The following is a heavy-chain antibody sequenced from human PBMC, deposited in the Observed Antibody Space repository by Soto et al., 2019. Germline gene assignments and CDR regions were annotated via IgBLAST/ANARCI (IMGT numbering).Heavy chain of an antibody. CDR2: IYYTGST. Sequence: QVPLQESGPRLVKPSETLSLTCNVSSGSMNNKYWSWIRQPPGKGLEWIGYIYYTGSTNYNPSLKSRVSMSVDTSKNQFSLNLRSVTAADTAVYFWARGGWSLGSWGQGTLVTVSS. CDR3: ARGGWSLGS. V-gene: IGHV4-59*01. J-gene: IGHJ4*02. D-gene: IGHD5-12*01. CDR1: SGSMNNKY.